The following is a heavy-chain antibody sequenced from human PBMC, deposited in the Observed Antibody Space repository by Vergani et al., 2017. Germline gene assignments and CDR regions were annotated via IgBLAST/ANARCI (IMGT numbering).Heavy chain of an antibody. CDR2: LSASDRRT. D-gene: IGHD3-16*01. V-gene: IGHV3-23*01. CDR1: GFTFIMHA. CDR3: ARGGTRWFDH. J-gene: IGHJ5*02. Sequence: EVQLLESGGDLVQPGGSLRLSCAASGFTFIMHAMSWVRQAPGKGLEWVSNLSASDRRTHYADSVKGQFIISRDNAENSLYLQMNNLRAGDTAIYYCARGGTRWFDHWGEGGLVTVAS.